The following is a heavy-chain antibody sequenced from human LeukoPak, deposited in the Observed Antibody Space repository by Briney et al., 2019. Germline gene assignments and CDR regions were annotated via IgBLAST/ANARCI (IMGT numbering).Heavy chain of an antibody. J-gene: IGHJ4*02. CDR1: GGSLSSYY. CDR3: ATRSTGVAATFDS. D-gene: IGHD2-15*01. CDR2: INLSEGT. V-gene: IGHV4-34*01. Sequence: SETLSLTCAVYGGSLSSYYWSWIRQSPGMGLEWIGEINLSEGTTYNPSLKSRVTISADTSKNEFSLKLSSVTAADTAVYYCATRSTGVAATFDSWGQGALVTVSS.